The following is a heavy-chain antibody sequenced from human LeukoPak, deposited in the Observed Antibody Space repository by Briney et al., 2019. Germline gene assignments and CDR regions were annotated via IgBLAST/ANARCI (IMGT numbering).Heavy chain of an antibody. D-gene: IGHD1-26*01. V-gene: IGHV1-18*01. J-gene: IGHJ6*02. CDR3: ARDRDSGSYSGYYYYYGMDV. CDR2: ISAYNGNT. Sequence: LRASVKVSCKASGYTFTSYGISWVRQAPGQGLEWMGWISAYNGNTNYAQKLRGRVTMTTDTSMSTAYMELRSLRSDDTAVYYCARDRDSGSYSGYYYYYGMDVWGQGTTVTVSS. CDR1: GYTFTSYG.